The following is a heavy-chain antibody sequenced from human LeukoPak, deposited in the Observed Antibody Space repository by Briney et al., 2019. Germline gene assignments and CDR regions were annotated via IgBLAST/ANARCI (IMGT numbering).Heavy chain of an antibody. CDR1: GGSISSSSYY. V-gene: IGHV4-39*01. D-gene: IGHD3-22*01. J-gene: IGHJ3*02. CDR3: ARIRPSYYYDSSGSPVGAFDI. CDR2: IYYSGST. Sequence: PSETLSLTCTVSGGSISSSSYYWGWIRQPPGKGLEWIGSIYYSGSTYYNPSLKSRVTISVDTSKNQFSLKRSSVTAADTAVYYCARIRPSYYYDSSGSPVGAFDIWGQGTMVTVSS.